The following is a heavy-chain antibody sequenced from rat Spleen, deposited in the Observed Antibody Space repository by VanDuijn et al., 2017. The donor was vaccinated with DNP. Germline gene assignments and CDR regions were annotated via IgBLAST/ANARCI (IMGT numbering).Heavy chain of an antibody. D-gene: IGHD1-4*01. V-gene: IGHV1-32*01. J-gene: IGHJ4*01. CDR3: ARGRSGALDV. Sequence: QVQLQQSGAELVKPGSSVKMSCKASGYTFTSYYVYWIKQRPGQGLEWIGRIGLGSGDPDYNEKFKGKATLTVVESSSTIYMQLTSLTPEDTAVYYCARGRSGALDVWGQVTSVTVSS. CDR2: IGLGSGDP. CDR1: GYTFTSYY.